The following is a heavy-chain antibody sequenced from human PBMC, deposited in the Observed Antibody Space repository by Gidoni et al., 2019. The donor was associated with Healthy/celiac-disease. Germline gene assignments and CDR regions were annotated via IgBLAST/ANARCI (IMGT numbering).Heavy chain of an antibody. CDR2: IWYDGSNK. V-gene: IGHV3-33*01. D-gene: IGHD5-12*01. CDR3: ARDPRGDSGYLLDY. Sequence: QVELVESGGGEAQPGRSLRLSCVASGFTFSSYGMHWVRQAPGKGLEWVAVIWYDGSNKYYADSGKGRFIISRDKFKNTVYLQMNRLRAEDTAVYYCARDPRGDSGYLLDYWGQGTLVTVSS. CDR1: GFTFSSYG. J-gene: IGHJ4*02.